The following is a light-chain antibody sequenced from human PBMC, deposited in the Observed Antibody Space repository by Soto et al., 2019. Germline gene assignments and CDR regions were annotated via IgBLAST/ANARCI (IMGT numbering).Light chain of an antibody. CDR2: EVN. Sequence: SVLTQPASVSGSPGQSITISCTGTSSDVGGYDYVSWYQLHPGKAPKLMVFEVNNRPSGVSYRFSGSKSGNTASLTISGLQAEDEADYYCSSYTSSFSYVFGTGTKVTVL. V-gene: IGLV2-14*01. CDR3: SSYTSSFSYV. CDR1: SSDVGGYDY. J-gene: IGLJ1*01.